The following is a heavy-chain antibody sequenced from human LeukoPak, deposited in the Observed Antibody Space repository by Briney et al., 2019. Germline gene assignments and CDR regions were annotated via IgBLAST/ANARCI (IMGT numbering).Heavy chain of an antibody. D-gene: IGHD2-21*02. CDR2: INPNSGGT. Sequence: GASVKVSCKASGYTFTSYGISWVRQAPGQGLEWMGWINPNSGGTNYAQKFQGRVTMTRDTSISTAYMELSRLRSDDTAVYYCARAYCGGDCYFPIIDYWGQGTLVTVSS. CDR3: ARAYCGGDCYFPIIDY. CDR1: GYTFTSYG. J-gene: IGHJ4*02. V-gene: IGHV1-2*02.